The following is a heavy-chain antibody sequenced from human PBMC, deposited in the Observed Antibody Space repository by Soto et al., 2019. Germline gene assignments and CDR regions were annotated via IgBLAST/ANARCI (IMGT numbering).Heavy chain of an antibody. CDR1: GFSFSRHG. V-gene: IGHV3-30-3*01. CDR3: ARDRSSTYYDYGMDL. D-gene: IGHD6-19*01. CDR2: ISYDGSNQ. Sequence: PGVSLRLSCAASGFSFSRHGMHWVRQAPGKGPEWVAVISYDGSNQDYADSVKGRFSISRDNSKNTVYLQMNSLRVEDSDVYYCARDRSSTYYDYGMDLWGQGTTVTVSS. J-gene: IGHJ6*02.